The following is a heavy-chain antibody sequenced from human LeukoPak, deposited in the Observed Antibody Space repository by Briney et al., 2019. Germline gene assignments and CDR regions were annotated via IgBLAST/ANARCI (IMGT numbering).Heavy chain of an antibody. CDR1: GFTVSSNY. CDR2: IYSGGST. Sequence: GGSLRLSCAASGFTVSSNYMSWVRQAPGKGLEWVSVIYSGGSTYYADSVKGRFTISRDNSKNTLYLQMNSLRAEDTAVYYCAKDVLGYCTNGVCRDYWGQGTLVTVSS. CDR3: AKDVLGYCTNGVCRDY. D-gene: IGHD2-8*01. V-gene: IGHV3-53*05. J-gene: IGHJ4*02.